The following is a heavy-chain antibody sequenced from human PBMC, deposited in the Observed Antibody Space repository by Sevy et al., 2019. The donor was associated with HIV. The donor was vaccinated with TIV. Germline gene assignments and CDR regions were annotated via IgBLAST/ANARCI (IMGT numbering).Heavy chain of an antibody. V-gene: IGHV3-30*02. D-gene: IGHD6-19*01. CDR2: IRYDGSNK. J-gene: IGHJ4*02. CDR3: TPEQIAVAGTHYFDY. CDR1: GFTFSSYG. Sequence: GGSLRLSCAASGFTFSSYGMHWVRQAPGKGLEWVAFIRYDGSNKYYADSVKGRFTISRDNSKNTLYLQMNSLRAEDTAVYYGTPEQIAVAGTHYFDYWGQGTLVTVSS.